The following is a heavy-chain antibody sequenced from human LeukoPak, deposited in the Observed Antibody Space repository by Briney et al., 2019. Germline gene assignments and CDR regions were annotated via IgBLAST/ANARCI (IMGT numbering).Heavy chain of an antibody. CDR2: IYSGGRT. CDR1: GFTVSSNY. D-gene: IGHD6-19*01. CDR3: ARGIVVAGSVDY. Sequence: PGGSLRLSCIASGFTVSSNYMSWVRQAPGKGLEWVSVIYSGGRTYHADSVKGRFTISRDNSKNSLYLQMNSLRVEDTAMYYCARGIVVAGSVDYWGQGTLVTVSS. J-gene: IGHJ4*02. V-gene: IGHV3-66*01.